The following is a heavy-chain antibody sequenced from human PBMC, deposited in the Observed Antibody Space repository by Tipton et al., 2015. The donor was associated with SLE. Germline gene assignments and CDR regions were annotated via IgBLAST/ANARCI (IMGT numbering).Heavy chain of an antibody. V-gene: IGHV4-4*07. Sequence: TLSLTCTVSGGSISSYYWSWIRQPAGGGREWIGRIYTNENTNYNPSLKSRVTMSVDTSKNQVSLRLTSVTAADTAVYYCARGLDYYYYYMDVWGKGTTVTVSS. J-gene: IGHJ6*03. CDR3: ARGLDYYYYYMDV. D-gene: IGHD3-9*01. CDR2: IYTNENT. CDR1: GGSISSYY.